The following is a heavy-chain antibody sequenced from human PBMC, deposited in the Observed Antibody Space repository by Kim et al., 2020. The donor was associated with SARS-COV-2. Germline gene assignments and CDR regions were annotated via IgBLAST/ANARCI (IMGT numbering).Heavy chain of an antibody. V-gene: IGHV1-69*13. CDR1: GGTFSIYA. Sequence: SVKVSCKASGGTFSIYAISWVRQAPGQGLEWMGGIIPIFGTANYAQKFQGRVTITADESTSTAYMELSSLRSEDTAVYYCARVWFGIAYGMDVWGQGTTVTVSS. CDR2: IIPIFGTA. D-gene: IGHD3-10*01. J-gene: IGHJ6*02. CDR3: ARVWFGIAYGMDV.